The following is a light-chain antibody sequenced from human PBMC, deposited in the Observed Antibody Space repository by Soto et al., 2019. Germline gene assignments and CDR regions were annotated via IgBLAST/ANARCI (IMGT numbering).Light chain of an antibody. CDR3: SSSTTSSTRV. Sequence: QSVLTQPASVSGSAGQSIAISCTGSSSDVGIYNYVSWYQQHPGKVPKLIIYEVTSRPSGVSIRFSGSKSGNTASLTISGLQPEDEADYHCSSSTTSSTRVFGTGTKVTVL. V-gene: IGLV2-14*01. CDR2: EVT. J-gene: IGLJ1*01. CDR1: SSDVGIYNY.